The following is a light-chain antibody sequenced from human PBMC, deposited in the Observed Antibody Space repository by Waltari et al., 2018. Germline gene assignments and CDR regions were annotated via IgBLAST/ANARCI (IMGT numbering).Light chain of an antibody. CDR1: PSISSY. Sequence: DIQMTQSPSSLSASVGDRVTITCRASPSISSYLNWYQQKPGKAPDLLISATSSLQSGVPSRFSAGGSGTDFTLTVSSLQPEDFATYYCQQGYTTPYTFGQGTKVEIK. J-gene: IGKJ2*01. V-gene: IGKV1-39*01. CDR2: ATS. CDR3: QQGYTTPYT.